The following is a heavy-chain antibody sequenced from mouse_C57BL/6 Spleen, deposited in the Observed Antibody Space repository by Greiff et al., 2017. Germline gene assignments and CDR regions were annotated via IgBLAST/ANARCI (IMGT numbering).Heavy chain of an antibody. CDR1: GYTFTSYW. Sequence: VQLQQSGTVLARPGASVKMSCKTSGYTFTSYWMHWVKQRPGQGLEWIGAIYPGNSDTSYNQKFKGKAKLTAVTSASTAYMELSSLTNEDSAVYYCTNPHYYGSSYGYFDVWGTGTTVTVSS. V-gene: IGHV1-5*01. CDR3: TNPHYYGSSYGYFDV. CDR2: IYPGNSDT. J-gene: IGHJ1*03. D-gene: IGHD1-1*01.